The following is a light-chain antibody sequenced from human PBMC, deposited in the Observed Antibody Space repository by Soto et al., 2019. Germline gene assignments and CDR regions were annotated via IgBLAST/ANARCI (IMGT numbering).Light chain of an antibody. CDR1: QSVSNY. CDR2: AAS. J-gene: IGKJ2*01. Sequence: DIQMTQSPSSLSASVGDRVTITCRASQSVSNYLNWYQQKPGKAPKLLIFAASSLQSGVPSRFSGSGSGTDFTLTISSLQPEDFATYYCQQGSSTPYTFGQGTKLEIK. V-gene: IGKV1-39*01. CDR3: QQGSSTPYT.